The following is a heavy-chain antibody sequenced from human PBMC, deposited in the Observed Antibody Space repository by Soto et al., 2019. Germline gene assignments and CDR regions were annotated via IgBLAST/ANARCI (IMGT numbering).Heavy chain of an antibody. CDR2: ISYDGSNK. CDR3: ARGERAYYFYYGMDV. CDR1: RFSFSSYA. J-gene: IGHJ6*02. Sequence: QEELVESGGGVVQPGRSLRLSCAASRFSFSSYAMHWVRQSPDKGLEWVAVISYDGSNKYYADSVKGRFTISRDNSDNTLYLQMSSLRPEDTAMYYCARGERAYYFYYGMDVWGQGTTVTVSS. V-gene: IGHV3-30-3*01.